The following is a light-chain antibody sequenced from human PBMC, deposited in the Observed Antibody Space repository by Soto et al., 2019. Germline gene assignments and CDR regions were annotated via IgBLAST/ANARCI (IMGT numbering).Light chain of an antibody. CDR1: QGISSY. CDR2: AAS. CDR3: QQLNSYPLT. Sequence: DIQLTQSPSFLSASVGDRVTITCRASQGISSYLAWYQQKPGKAPKLLIYAASTLQSGVPSRFSGSGSGTEFTLTISSLQPEDFATYYCQQLNSYPLTLGGATKVDIK. J-gene: IGKJ4*01. V-gene: IGKV1-9*01.